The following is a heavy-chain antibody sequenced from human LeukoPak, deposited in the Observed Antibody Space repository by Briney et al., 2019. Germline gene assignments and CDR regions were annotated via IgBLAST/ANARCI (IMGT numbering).Heavy chain of an antibody. CDR1: GFTFSTHA. V-gene: IGHV3-33*01. D-gene: IGHD6-19*01. CDR2: IWADGSDQ. CDR3: VRDPPGSGWALDY. J-gene: IGHJ4*02. Sequence: GGSLRLSCAASGFTFSTHAMHWVRQAPGKGLDWVAFIWADGSDQEYADSVKGRFTISRDNSKKTMYLQMNSLRVEDTAVYYCVRDPPGSGWALDYWGQGTLVTVSS.